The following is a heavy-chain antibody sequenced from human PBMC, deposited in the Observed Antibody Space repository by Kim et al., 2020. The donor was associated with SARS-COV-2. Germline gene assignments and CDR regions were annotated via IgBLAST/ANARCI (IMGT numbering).Heavy chain of an antibody. CDR3: TKDRSIAAAGIDH. J-gene: IGHJ4*02. CDR2: ISWNSGGI. CDR1: GFTFDDYA. D-gene: IGHD6-13*01. V-gene: IGHV3-9*01. Sequence: GGSLRLSCAASGFTFDDYAMHWVRQAPGKGLEWVSGISWNSGGIGYADSVKGRFSISRDNAKNSLYLQMNSLRTEDTALYYCTKDRSIAAAGIDHWGQGALVTVSS.